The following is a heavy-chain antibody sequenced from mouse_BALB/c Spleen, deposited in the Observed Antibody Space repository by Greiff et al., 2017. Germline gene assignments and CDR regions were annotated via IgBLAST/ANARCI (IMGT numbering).Heavy chain of an antibody. J-gene: IGHJ4*01. CDR1: GFNIKDYY. CDR3: ARHGNYLHPMDY. CDR2: IDPENGNT. D-gene: IGHD2-1*01. Sequence: EVQLQQSGAELVRPGALVKLSCKASGFNIKDYYMHWVKQRPEQGLEWIGWIDPENGNTIYDPKFQGKASITADTSSNTAYLQLSSLTSEDTAVYYCARHGNYLHPMDYWGQGTSVTVSS. V-gene: IGHV14-1*02.